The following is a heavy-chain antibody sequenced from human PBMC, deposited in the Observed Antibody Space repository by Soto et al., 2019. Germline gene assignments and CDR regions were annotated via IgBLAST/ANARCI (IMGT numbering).Heavy chain of an antibody. CDR3: AKTFTGPTGLGDY. D-gene: IGHD3-10*01. Sequence: PGGSLRLSCAASGFTFSSYVMHWVRQAPGKGLEWVAVIWYDGSNKYYADSVKGRFTISRDNSKNTLYLQMNSLRAEDTAVYYCAKTFTGPTGLGDYWGQGTLVTVSS. V-gene: IGHV3-33*06. CDR2: IWYDGSNK. CDR1: GFTFSSYV. J-gene: IGHJ4*02.